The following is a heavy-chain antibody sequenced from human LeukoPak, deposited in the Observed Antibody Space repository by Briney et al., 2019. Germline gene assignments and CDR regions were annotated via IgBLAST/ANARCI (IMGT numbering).Heavy chain of an antibody. V-gene: IGHV4-34*01. Sequence: SETLSLTCAVYGGSFSGYYWSWIRQPPGKGLEWIGEINHSGSTNYNPSLKSRVTISVDTSKNQFSLKLSSVTAADTAVYYCARGSLGVGMDVRGQGTTVTVSS. D-gene: IGHD3-16*01. CDR3: ARGSLGVGMDV. CDR2: INHSGST. J-gene: IGHJ6*02. CDR1: GGSFSGYY.